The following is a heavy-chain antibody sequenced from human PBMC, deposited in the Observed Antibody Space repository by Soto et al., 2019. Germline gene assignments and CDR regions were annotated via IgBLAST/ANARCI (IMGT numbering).Heavy chain of an antibody. D-gene: IGHD4-4*01. V-gene: IGHV3-11*06. CDR3: GVLGPMVTSDY. CDR1: GFSFSDYD. CDR2: ISSNRHYT. Sequence: QVQLAESGGGLVKPGGSLRLSCAASGFSFSDYDMSWIRQAPGKGLEWVSYISSNRHYTNYADSVKGRFTISRDNAKNSLWLQMNSLRVEDTAVYYCGVLGPMVTSDYWGQGTLVTVSS. J-gene: IGHJ4*02.